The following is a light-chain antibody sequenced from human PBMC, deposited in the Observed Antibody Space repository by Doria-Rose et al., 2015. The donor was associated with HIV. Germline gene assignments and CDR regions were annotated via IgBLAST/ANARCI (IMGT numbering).Light chain of an antibody. CDR3: HQYGTSWT. Sequence: TQSPGTLSLSPGERATLSCRASQSFSSTYLAWYQQKPGQAPSLLIYAGSTRATGIPDRFSASGSWTDFTLTINRLEPEDFALYYCHQYGTSWTFGQGTKVEI. CDR1: QSFSSTY. CDR2: AGS. J-gene: IGKJ1*01. V-gene: IGKV3-20*01.